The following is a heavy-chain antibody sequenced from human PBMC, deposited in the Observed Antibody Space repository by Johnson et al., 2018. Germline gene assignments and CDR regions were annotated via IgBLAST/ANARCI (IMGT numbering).Heavy chain of an antibody. D-gene: IGHD1-1*01. V-gene: IGHV3-23*01. CDR1: GFTFSIYT. Sequence: VQLQESGGGLVQPGGSLRLSCAASGFTFSIYTMSWVRQAPGKGLEWVSGIRGSGGITYYADSVKGRFTISRDNSKNTLYLQRNSLRAEGTAVYYWAEAFWGESGNDPFHYYDMDVWGQGTTVTVSS. J-gene: IGHJ6*02. CDR2: IRGSGGIT. CDR3: AEAFWGESGNDPFHYYDMDV.